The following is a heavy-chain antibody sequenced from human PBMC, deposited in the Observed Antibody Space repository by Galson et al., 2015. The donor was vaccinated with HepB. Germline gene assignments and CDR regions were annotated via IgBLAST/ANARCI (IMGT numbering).Heavy chain of an antibody. Sequence: SVKVSCKASGGTFSSYAISWVRQAPGQGLEWMGGIIPMFGTANYAQKFQGRVTITADDSTSTAYMELSSLRSEDTAVYYGARDSPDIVVVGSDYYMDVWGKGTTVTVSS. V-gene: IGHV1-69*13. D-gene: IGHD2-2*01. CDR1: GGTFSSYA. CDR3: ARDSPDIVVVGSDYYMDV. CDR2: IIPMFGTA. J-gene: IGHJ6*03.